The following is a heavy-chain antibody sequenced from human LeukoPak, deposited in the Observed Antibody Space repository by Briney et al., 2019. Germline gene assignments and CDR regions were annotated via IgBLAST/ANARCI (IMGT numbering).Heavy chain of an antibody. Sequence: GGSLTLSCAASGFTFSTYAMTWVRQAPGKGLEWVSSISGSAGSTYYADSVKGRFTISRDNSKNTLYLQMNSLRAEDTAVYYCAKELRYFDWLYYFDYWGQGTLVTVSS. CDR1: GFTFSTYA. CDR2: ISGSAGST. CDR3: AKELRYFDWLYYFDY. V-gene: IGHV3-23*01. D-gene: IGHD3-9*01. J-gene: IGHJ4*02.